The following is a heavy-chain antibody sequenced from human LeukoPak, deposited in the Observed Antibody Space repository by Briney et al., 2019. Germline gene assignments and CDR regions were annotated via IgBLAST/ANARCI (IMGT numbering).Heavy chain of an antibody. V-gene: IGHV4-59*01. CDR2: VYYSGST. J-gene: IGHJ4*02. Sequence: SETLSLTCTVSGDSISSYYWSWIRQPPGKGLEWIGYVYYSGSTNYNPSLKSRVTMSVDTSKNQFSLKLSSVTAADTAVYYCARDPHLDYWGQGTLVTVSS. CDR1: GDSISSYY. CDR3: ARDPHLDY.